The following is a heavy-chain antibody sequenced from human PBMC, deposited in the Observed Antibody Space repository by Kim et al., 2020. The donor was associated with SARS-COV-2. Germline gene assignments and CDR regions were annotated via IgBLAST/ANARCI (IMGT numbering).Heavy chain of an antibody. D-gene: IGHD3-10*01. V-gene: IGHV4-39*01. CDR3: ARLAWFWETIGG. Sequence: SETLSLTCTVSGGSISSSSYYWGRIRQPPGKGLEWIGSIYYSGSTYYNPSLKSRVTISVDTSKNQFSLKLSSVTATATAVYYCARLAWFWETIGGWGQGTLVTVSS. CDR2: IYYSGST. J-gene: IGHJ4*02. CDR1: GGSISSSSYY.